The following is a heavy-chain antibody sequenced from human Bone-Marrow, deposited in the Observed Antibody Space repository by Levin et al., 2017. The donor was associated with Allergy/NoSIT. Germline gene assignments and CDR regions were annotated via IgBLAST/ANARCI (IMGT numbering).Heavy chain of an antibody. CDR2: ISGSGGST. J-gene: IGHJ3*02. V-gene: IGHV3-23*01. D-gene: IGHD5-12*01. Sequence: SWVRQAPGKGLEWVSAISGSGGSTYYADSVKGRFTMSRDNSKNTLYLQMNSLRAEDTAVYYCAKFRLTPRIGLRVGAFDIWGQGTMVTVSS. CDR3: AKFRLTPRIGLRVGAFDI.